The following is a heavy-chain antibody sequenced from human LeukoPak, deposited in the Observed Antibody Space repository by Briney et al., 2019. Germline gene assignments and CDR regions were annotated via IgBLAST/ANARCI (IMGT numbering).Heavy chain of an antibody. CDR2: IKEDGSER. CDR1: GFNFGDYW. V-gene: IGHV3-7*04. J-gene: IGHJ4*02. D-gene: IGHD2-21*02. CDR3: SRASGNKLLRY. Sequence: GGSLRLSCAGSGFNFGDYWMTWVRQAPGKGLQWVGNIKEDGSERYYVGSVEGRLNISRDNAKNSVYLQMDSLRVEDTGVYFCSRASGNKLLRYWGQGTRVTVSS.